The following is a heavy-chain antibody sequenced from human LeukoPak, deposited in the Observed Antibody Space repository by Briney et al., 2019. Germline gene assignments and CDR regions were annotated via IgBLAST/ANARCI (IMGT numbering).Heavy chain of an antibody. V-gene: IGHV3-30-3*01. CDR3: ATASSSRPRFFDS. CDR2: ISIDGSNK. D-gene: IGHD3-16*02. Sequence: ERSLRLSCAASGFTFSTYAMHWVRQAPGKGLEWVAFISIDGSNKYYADSVKDRFTISRDNSENTLYLRMNSLRVEDTAVYYCATASSSRPRFFDSWGQGTLVTVSS. J-gene: IGHJ4*02. CDR1: GFTFSTYA.